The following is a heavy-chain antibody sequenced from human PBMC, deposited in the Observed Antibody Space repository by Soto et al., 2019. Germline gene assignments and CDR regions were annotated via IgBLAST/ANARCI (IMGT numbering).Heavy chain of an antibody. D-gene: IGHD2-2*01. CDR3: AREGGYCSRTSCYSNPAWDY. Sequence: QVQLVQSGAEVKKPGSSVKVSCKASGGTFSSYAISWVRQAPGQGLEWLGGIIPIFGTANYAQKFQGRVTITADESTSTAYMELGSLRSADTAVYYCAREGGYCSRTSCYSNPAWDYWGQRTLVAFAS. CDR2: IIPIFGTA. CDR1: GGTFSSYA. J-gene: IGHJ4*02. V-gene: IGHV1-69*01.